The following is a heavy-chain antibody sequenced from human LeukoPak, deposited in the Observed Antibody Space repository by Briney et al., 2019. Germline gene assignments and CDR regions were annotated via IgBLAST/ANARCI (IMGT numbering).Heavy chain of an antibody. Sequence: TSETLSLTCTVSVASFSGYYGSWIRQPPGKGPEGIGYIYYSGSTNYNPSLKSRVTISVDTSKNQFSLKMNSLTAADTAVYYCARLASSGWSHCDYWGQGTLVTVSS. J-gene: IGHJ4*02. CDR1: VASFSGYY. CDR2: IYYSGST. CDR3: ARLASSGWSHCDY. V-gene: IGHV4-59*08. D-gene: IGHD6-19*01.